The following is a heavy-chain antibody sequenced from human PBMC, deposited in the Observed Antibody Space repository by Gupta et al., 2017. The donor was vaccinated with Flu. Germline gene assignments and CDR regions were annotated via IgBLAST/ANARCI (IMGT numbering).Heavy chain of an antibody. CDR1: GFTFSSYW. V-gene: IGHV3-74*01. D-gene: IGHD6-6*01. CDR2: IKSDGSST. CDR3: ARPSSAGPYFDY. Sequence: EVQLVESGGGLVQPGGSLRLSCAASGFTFSSYWMHWVRQAPGKGLVWVSRIKSDGSSTSYAASVKGRFTISRDNAKNTLYLQMNSLRAEDTAVYYCARPSSAGPYFDYWGQGTLVTVSS. J-gene: IGHJ4*02.